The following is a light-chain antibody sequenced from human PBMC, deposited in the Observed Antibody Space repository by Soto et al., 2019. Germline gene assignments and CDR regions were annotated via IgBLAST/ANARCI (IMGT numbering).Light chain of an antibody. J-gene: IGKJ1*01. Sequence: DIVMTQSPDSLAVSLGERATINCKSSQSVLSSSHNNNFLAWYQQKPGQPPKLLIYWASTRESGVPDRFSGGGSGTDFTLTISSLQAEDVAVYFCHQYYGTPWTFGQGTKVEIK. CDR3: HQYYGTPWT. V-gene: IGKV4-1*01. CDR1: QSVLSSSHNNNF. CDR2: WAS.